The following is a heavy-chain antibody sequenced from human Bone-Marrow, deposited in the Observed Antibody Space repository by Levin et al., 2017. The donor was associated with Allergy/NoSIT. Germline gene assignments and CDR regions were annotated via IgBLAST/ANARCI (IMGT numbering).Heavy chain of an antibody. J-gene: IGHJ4*02. CDR2: ISYDGSNK. Sequence: PGGSLRLSCAASGFTFSSYGMHWVRQAPGKGLEWVAVISYDGSNKYYADSVKGRFTISRDNSKNTLYLQMNSLRAEDTAVYYCAKDPACGGDCYSPTLDYWGQGTLVTVSS. V-gene: IGHV3-30*18. CDR1: GFTFSSYG. CDR3: AKDPACGGDCYSPTLDY. D-gene: IGHD2-21*02.